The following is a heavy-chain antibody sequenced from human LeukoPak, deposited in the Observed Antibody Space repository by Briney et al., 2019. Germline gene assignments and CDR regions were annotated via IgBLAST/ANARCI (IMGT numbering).Heavy chain of an antibody. J-gene: IGHJ4*02. CDR3: AKDLSTKWSLDY. Sequence: GRSLRLSCAASGFTFSSNGMHWVRQAPGKGLGWVAFISYDGSTKYYADSVRGRFTISRDNSKNTLYLQMNSLRAEDTTVYYCAKDLSTKWSLDYWGQGTLVTVSS. D-gene: IGHD2-2*01. CDR2: ISYDGSTK. CDR1: GFTFSSNG. V-gene: IGHV3-30*18.